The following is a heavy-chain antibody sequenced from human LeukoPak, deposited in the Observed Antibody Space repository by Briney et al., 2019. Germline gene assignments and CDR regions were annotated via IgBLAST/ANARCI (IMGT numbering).Heavy chain of an antibody. CDR2: IIPILGIA. D-gene: IGHD5-24*01. V-gene: IGHV1-69*04. J-gene: IGHJ2*01. CDR3: ARDLKMATSTKPYWYFDL. CDR1: GGTFSSYA. Sequence: SVKVSCKASGGTFSSYAISWVRQAPGQGLEWMGRIIPILGIANYAQKFQGRVTITADKSTSTAYMELSSLRSEDTAVYYCARDLKMATSTKPYWYFDLWGRGTLVTVSS.